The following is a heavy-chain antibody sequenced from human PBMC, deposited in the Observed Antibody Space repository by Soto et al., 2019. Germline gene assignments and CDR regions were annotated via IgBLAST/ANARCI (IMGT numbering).Heavy chain of an antibody. V-gene: IGHV4-4*07. J-gene: IGHJ5*02. D-gene: IGHD3-3*01. CDR2: IYTSGST. CDR3: ARDNELYYDFWSGPPKRWFDP. Sequence: PSETLSLTCTVSGGSISSYYWSWIRQPAGKGLEWIGRIYTSGSTNYNPSLKSRVTMSVDTSKNQFSLKLSSVTAADTAVYYCARDNELYYDFWSGPPKRWFDPWGQGTLVTVS. CDR1: GGSISSYY.